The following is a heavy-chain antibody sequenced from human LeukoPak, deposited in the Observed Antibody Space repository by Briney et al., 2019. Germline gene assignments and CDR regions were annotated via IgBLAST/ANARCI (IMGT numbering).Heavy chain of an antibody. V-gene: IGHV2-5*01. J-gene: IGHJ6*02. CDR1: GFSLSTSEEG. D-gene: IGHD3-16*02. CDR3: AHVRSLGGVFGGNDMDV. Sequence: ESGPTLVNPTQTVTLTCTFSGFSLSTSEEGVGWIRQPPGKALEWLALTYWNDDKRYSPSLKSRLTITKDTSKNQVVLAMTNMDPVDTGTYYCAHVRSLGGVFGGNDMDVWGQGTAVTVSS. CDR2: TYWNDDK.